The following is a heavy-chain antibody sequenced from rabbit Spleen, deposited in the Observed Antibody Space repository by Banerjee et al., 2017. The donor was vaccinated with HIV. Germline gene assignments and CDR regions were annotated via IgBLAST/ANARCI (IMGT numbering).Heavy chain of an antibody. CDR3: ARDLAGVIGWNFKL. CDR1: GFPFSNKA. D-gene: IGHD4-1*01. V-gene: IGHV1S47*01. Sequence: QQQLVESGGDLVQPGASLTLTCKASGFPFSNKAVMCWVRQAPGKGLEWIGCIDTGYGRAYYASCVISRFTISSNTNHNTVTLQMTSLTAADTATYFCARDLAGVIGWNFKLWGQGTLFTVS. J-gene: IGHJ4*01. CDR2: IDTGYGRA.